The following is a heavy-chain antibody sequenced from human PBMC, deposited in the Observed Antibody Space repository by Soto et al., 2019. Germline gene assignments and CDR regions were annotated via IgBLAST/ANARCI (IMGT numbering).Heavy chain of an antibody. CDR2: IYYSGST. V-gene: IGHV4-31*03. CDR3: ARDFTDSSGPTLGMGV. D-gene: IGHD6-19*01. CDR1: GGSISSGGYY. J-gene: IGHJ6*02. Sequence: SETLSPTCTVSGGSISSGGYYWSWIRQHPGKGLEWIGYIYYSGSTYYNPSLKSRVTISVDTSKNQFSLKLSSVTAADTAVYYCARDFTDSSGPTLGMGVWGQGTTVT.